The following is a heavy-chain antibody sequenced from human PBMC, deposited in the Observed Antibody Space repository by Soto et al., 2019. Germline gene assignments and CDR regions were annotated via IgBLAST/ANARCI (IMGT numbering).Heavy chain of an antibody. D-gene: IGHD3-3*01. V-gene: IGHV3-23*01. Sequence: EVHLLESGGASVQPGGSVRLSCVVSGFAFSRYGMNWVRRAPGKGLEWVAHISGSGYSINYAESVKGRFTISRDNSKGTLYLQMNSLTVEDTALYYCSRFGPGADYWGQGTLVTVSS. CDR3: SRFGPGADY. J-gene: IGHJ4*02. CDR1: GFAFSRYG. CDR2: ISGSGYSI.